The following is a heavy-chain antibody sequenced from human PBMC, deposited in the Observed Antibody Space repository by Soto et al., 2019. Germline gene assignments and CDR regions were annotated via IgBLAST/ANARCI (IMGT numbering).Heavy chain of an antibody. D-gene: IGHD3-22*01. CDR3: TREAGEGSMIVVADEFDY. CDR1: GFTFGDYA. V-gene: IGHV3-49*04. Sequence: GGSLRLSCTASGFTFGDYAMSWVRQAPGKGLEWVGFIRSKAYGGTTEYAASVKGRFTISRDDSKSIAYLQMNSLKTEDTAVYYSTREAGEGSMIVVADEFDYRGHGTLVTVSS. J-gene: IGHJ4*01. CDR2: IRSKAYGGTT.